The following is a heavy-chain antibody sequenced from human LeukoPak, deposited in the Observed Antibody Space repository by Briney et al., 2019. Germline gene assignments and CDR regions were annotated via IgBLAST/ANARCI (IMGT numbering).Heavy chain of an antibody. V-gene: IGHV3-23*01. CDR1: GFTFSSYA. J-gene: IGHJ4*02. Sequence: GGSLRLSCAASGFTFSSYAMSWVRQAPGKGLEWVSAIGSSGSSAYYADSVKGRFAISRDNPKNTLYLEMNSLRAEDTAVYYCAKETYYYDSSGYYFPDYWGQGTLVTVSS. CDR3: AKETYYYDSSGYYFPDY. D-gene: IGHD3-22*01. CDR2: IGSSGSSA.